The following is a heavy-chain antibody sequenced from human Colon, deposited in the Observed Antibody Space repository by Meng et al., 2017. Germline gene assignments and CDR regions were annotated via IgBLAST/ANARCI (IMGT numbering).Heavy chain of an antibody. D-gene: IGHD2-15*01. CDR3: AHGVVASATLGAWFDS. CDR1: GFSLNTDGVA. V-gene: IGHV2-5*02. CDR2: IYWDDDA. Sequence: QITLKEFGPTLVKPTQTLTLTCSFSGFSLNTDGVAVGWIRQPPGKAPEWLALIYWDDDARYSPSLKNRLSITQDAAKNQVVLTMTNMESVDTATYFCAHGVVASATLGAWFDSWGQGTRVT. J-gene: IGHJ5*01.